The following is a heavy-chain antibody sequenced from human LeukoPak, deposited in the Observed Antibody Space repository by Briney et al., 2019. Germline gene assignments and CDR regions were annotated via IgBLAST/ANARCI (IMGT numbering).Heavy chain of an antibody. J-gene: IGHJ4*02. D-gene: IGHD3-9*01. CDR1: GYSFTSYW. V-gene: IGHV5-51*01. CDR2: IYPGDSGT. Sequence: GESLKISCKGSGYSFTSYWIGWVRQMPGKGLEWMGIIYPGDSGTRYSPSSQGQVTISADKSISTAYLQWSSLKASDTAMYYCARHVGDILTGYSPDYWGQGTLVTVSS. CDR3: ARHVGDILTGYSPDY.